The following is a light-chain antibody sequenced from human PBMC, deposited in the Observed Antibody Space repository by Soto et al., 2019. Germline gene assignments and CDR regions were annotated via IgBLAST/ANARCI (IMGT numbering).Light chain of an antibody. CDR2: DVT. J-gene: IGLJ2*01. CDR1: SSDIAVYNY. V-gene: IGLV2-14*03. Sequence: QSVLTQPASVSGSPGQSITISCTGTSSDIAVYNYVSWYQQHPGKAPKLMIYDVTNRPSGVSNRFSGSKFGNTASLSISGLQAEDEADYYCSSYTMNSDLVFGGGTQLTVL. CDR3: SSYTMNSDLV.